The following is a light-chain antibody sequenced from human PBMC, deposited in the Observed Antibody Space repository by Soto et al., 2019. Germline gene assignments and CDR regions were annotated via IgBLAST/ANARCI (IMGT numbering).Light chain of an antibody. J-gene: IGKJ1*01. Sequence: EMVLPQSPGTLSTSAGERTTVYCRGTHRVISSYLAWYQQKPGQAPRLLIYGASNRATGIPDRFSGSGSGTDFTLTISSLEPADFAVYYCQQYVTCPWAFGQGTKVDIK. V-gene: IGKV3-20*01. CDR2: GAS. CDR3: QQYVTCPWA. CDR1: HRVISSY.